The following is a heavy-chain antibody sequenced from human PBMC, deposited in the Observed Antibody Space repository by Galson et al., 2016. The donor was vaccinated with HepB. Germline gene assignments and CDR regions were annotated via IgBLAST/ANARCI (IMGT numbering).Heavy chain of an antibody. V-gene: IGHV3-48*03. CDR3: ATTRLLDN. Sequence: SLRLSCAVSGFSLSNYEMNWVRQTPGKGLEWLSYSRYSGTVYYADSVKGRFTISRDNAKSSLYLQMSGLRPNDTAFYYCATTRLLDNWGQGILVTVSS. CDR1: GFSLSNYE. J-gene: IGHJ4*02. CDR2: SRYSGTV.